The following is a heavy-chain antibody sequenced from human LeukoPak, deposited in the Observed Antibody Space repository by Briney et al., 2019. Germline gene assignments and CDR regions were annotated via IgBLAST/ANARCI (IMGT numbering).Heavy chain of an antibody. J-gene: IGHJ4*02. V-gene: IGHV1-69*05. Sequence: GASVKVSCKASGGTFSSYAISWVRQAPGQGLEWMGRIIPIFGTANYAQKFQGRVTITTDESTSTAYMELSSLRSEDTAVYYCARDLVRGPSGYSYGYRSLVYWGQGTLVTVSS. CDR3: ARDLVRGPSGYSYGYRSLVY. CDR2: IIPIFGTA. CDR1: GGTFSSYA. D-gene: IGHD5-18*01.